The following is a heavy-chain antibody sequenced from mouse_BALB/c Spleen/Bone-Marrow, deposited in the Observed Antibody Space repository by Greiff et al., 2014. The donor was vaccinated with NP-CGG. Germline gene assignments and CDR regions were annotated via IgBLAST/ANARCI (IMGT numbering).Heavy chain of an antibody. CDR3: ARGHYYGYYFDY. J-gene: IGHJ2*01. D-gene: IGHD1-2*01. CDR1: GYSFTGYT. V-gene: IGHV1-18*01. CDR2: INPYNGGT. Sequence: VQLKESGPELVKPGASMKISCKASGYSFTGYTMNWVKQSHGKNLEWIGLINPYNGGTSYNQKFKGKATLTVDKSSSTAYMGLLSLTSEDSAVYYCARGHYYGYYFDYWGQGTTLTVSS.